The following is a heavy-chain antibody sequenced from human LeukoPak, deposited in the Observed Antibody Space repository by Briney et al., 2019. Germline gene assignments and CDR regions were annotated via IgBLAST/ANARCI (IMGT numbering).Heavy chain of an antibody. Sequence: ASETLSLTCAVYGGSFSGYYWSWIRQPPGKGLEWIGEINHSGSTNYNPSLKSRVTISVDTSKNQFSLKLSSVTAADTAVYYCARGDHDFWSGYYRGAFDIWGQGTMVTVSS. J-gene: IGHJ3*02. CDR2: INHSGST. CDR3: ARGDHDFWSGYYRGAFDI. D-gene: IGHD3-3*01. V-gene: IGHV4-34*01. CDR1: GGSFSGYY.